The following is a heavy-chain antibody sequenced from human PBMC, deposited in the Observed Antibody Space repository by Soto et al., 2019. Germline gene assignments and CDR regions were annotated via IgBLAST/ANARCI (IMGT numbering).Heavy chain of an antibody. Sequence: GGSLRLSCAASGFTFSSYAMSWVRQAPGKGLEWVSAISGSGGSTYYADSVKGRFTISRDNSKNTLYLQMNRLRAEDTAVYYCAKDSLRNSDYIWGSYRGGFDYWGQGTLVTVSS. D-gene: IGHD3-16*02. J-gene: IGHJ4*02. CDR1: GFTFSSYA. CDR2: ISGSGGST. CDR3: AKDSLRNSDYIWGSYRGGFDY. V-gene: IGHV3-23*01.